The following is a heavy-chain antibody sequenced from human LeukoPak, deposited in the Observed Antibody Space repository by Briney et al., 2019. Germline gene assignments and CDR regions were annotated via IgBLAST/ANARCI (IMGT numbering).Heavy chain of an antibody. CDR2: IRTSSNTL. Sequence: GGSLRLSCEASGFNFSDYYMSWIRQAPGKGLEWFSYIRTSSNTLYYAASVTGRFTISRDNAKNSLYLQMNSLRAEDRAVYYCAREGQWRSFDIWGQGTMVAVSS. CDR1: GFNFSDYY. D-gene: IGHD6-19*01. J-gene: IGHJ3*02. CDR3: AREGQWRSFDI. V-gene: IGHV3-11*04.